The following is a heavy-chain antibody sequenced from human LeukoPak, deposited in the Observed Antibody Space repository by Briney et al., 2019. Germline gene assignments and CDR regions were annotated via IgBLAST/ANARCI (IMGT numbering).Heavy chain of an antibody. CDR2: ISGSGAGT. Sequence: GGSLRLSCAASGFTFSSYGMSWVRQAPGKGLEWVSGISGSGAGTYYADSVKGRFTISRDNSKNTLYLQMNYLRAEDTAVYYCAKAGHYYDSSGLNDAFDIWGQGTMVIVSS. CDR3: AKAGHYYDSSGLNDAFDI. J-gene: IGHJ3*02. V-gene: IGHV3-23*01. D-gene: IGHD3-22*01. CDR1: GFTFSSYG.